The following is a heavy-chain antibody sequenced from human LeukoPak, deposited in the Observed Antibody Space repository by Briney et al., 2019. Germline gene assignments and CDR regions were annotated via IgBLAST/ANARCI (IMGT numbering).Heavy chain of an antibody. CDR1: GYTFTRYY. J-gene: IGHJ4*02. CDR2: INPSGGST. D-gene: IGHD3-10*01. CDR3: ARDLYSRRMNYYGSGSYFAY. Sequence: GASVKVSCKASGYTFTRYYMHWVRQAPGQGLEWMGIINPSGGSTNYAQKFQGRVTMTRDTSTNTVYMELSSLRSEDTAVYYCARDLYSRRMNYYGSGSYFAYWGQGTLVTVSS. V-gene: IGHV1-46*01.